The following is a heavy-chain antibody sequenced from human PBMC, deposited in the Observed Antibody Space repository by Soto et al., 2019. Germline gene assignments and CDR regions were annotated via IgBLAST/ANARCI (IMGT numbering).Heavy chain of an antibody. J-gene: IGHJ1*01. D-gene: IGHD2-15*01. CDR3: AKDRDGYCSGGSCSFAEYFQH. CDR2: ISYDGSNK. CDR1: GFTFSSYG. Sequence: QVQLVESGGGVVQPGRSLRLSCAASGFTFSSYGMHWVRQAPGKGLEWVAVISYDGSNKYYADSVKGRFTISRDNSKNTLYLQMNSLRAEDTAVYYCAKDRDGYCSGGSCSFAEYFQHWCQGTLVTDSS. V-gene: IGHV3-30*18.